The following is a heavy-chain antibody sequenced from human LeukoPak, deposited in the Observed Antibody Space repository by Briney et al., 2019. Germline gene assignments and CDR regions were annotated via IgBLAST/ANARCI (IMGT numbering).Heavy chain of an antibody. V-gene: IGHV4-39*01. J-gene: IGHJ5*02. CDR2: IYSSGNT. CDR3: MTGMKHTPTHFDP. CDR1: GASISSSNYY. D-gene: IGHD1-1*01. Sequence: PSETLSLTCAVSGASISSSNYYWGWVRQSPGKGLEWIGNIYSSGNTYYNASLKSRVTMYIDTSKNQFSLKLSSVTAADTAVYYCMTGMKHTPTHFDPWGQGTLVTVSS.